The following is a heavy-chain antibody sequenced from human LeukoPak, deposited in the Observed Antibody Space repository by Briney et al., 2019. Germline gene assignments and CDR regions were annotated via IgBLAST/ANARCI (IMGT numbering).Heavy chain of an antibody. CDR2: INPSGGST. CDR3: VAFPDGGGFAL. J-gene: IGHJ4*02. D-gene: IGHD4-23*01. V-gene: IGHV1-46*01. Sequence: ASVKVSCKASGDTFTSYYMHWVRQAPGQGLEWMGIINPSGGSTSYAQKFQGRVTMTRDTSTSTVYMELSSLRSEATAVYYCVAFPDGGGFALWGQGTLVTVSS. CDR1: GDTFTSYY.